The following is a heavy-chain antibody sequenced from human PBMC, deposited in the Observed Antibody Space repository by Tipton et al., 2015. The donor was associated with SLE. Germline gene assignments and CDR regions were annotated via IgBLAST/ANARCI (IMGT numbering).Heavy chain of an antibody. CDR1: LYSIGSGFY. D-gene: IGHD1-1*01. Sequence: LRLSCTVSLYSIGSGFYWDWVRQAPGKGLEWVATMHHDGSTYYNPSLGSRVAVSMDTSRNQFSLRLKSVTAADTAVYYCATGHFDFWGQGRLVTVSS. CDR2: MHHDGST. V-gene: IGHV4-38-2*02. J-gene: IGHJ5*01. CDR3: ATGHFDF.